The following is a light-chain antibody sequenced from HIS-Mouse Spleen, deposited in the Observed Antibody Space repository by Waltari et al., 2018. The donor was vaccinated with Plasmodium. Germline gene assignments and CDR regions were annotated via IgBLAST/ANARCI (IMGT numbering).Light chain of an antibody. CDR2: EDS. CDR1: ALPKKY. V-gene: IGLV3-10*01. J-gene: IGLJ3*02. CDR3: YSTDSSGNHRV. Sequence: SYELTQPPPVSVSPGQTARITCSGDALPKKYAYWYQQKSGQAPVLVIYEDSKRPSGIPARFSGSSSGTMATLTISGAQVEDEADYYCYSTDSSGNHRVFGGGTKLTVL.